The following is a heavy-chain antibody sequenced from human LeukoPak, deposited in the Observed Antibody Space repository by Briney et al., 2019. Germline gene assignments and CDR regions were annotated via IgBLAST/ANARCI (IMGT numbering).Heavy chain of an antibody. V-gene: IGHV3-33*08. CDR3: ARDRITIFGVVIHYYYYGMDV. D-gene: IGHD3-3*01. CDR1: GCTFSSYG. CDR2: IWYDGSNK. J-gene: IGHJ6*02. Sequence: GGSLRLSCAASGCTFSSYGMHWVRQAPGKGLEWVAVIWYDGSNKYYADSVKGRFTISRDNSKNTLYLQMNSLRAEDTAVYYCARDRITIFGVVIHYYYYGMDVWGQGTTVTVSS.